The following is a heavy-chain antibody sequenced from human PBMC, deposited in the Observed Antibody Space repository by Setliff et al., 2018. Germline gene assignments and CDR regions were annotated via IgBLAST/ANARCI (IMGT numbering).Heavy chain of an antibody. D-gene: IGHD7-27*01. J-gene: IGHJ3*02. CDR2: IIPILGIA. V-gene: IGHV1-69*10. CDR3: ARAGLGRAFDI. Sequence: SVKVSCKASGYTFTSYGISWVRQAPGQGLEWMGGIIPILGIANYAQKFQGRVTITADESTSTAYMELRSLRSDDTAVYYCARAGLGRAFDIWGQGTMVTVSS. CDR1: GYTFTSYG.